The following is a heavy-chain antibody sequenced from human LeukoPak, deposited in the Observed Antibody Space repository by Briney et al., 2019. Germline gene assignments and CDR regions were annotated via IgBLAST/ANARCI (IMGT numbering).Heavy chain of an antibody. CDR3: ARDAQRGFDYSNSLKY. J-gene: IGHJ4*01. D-gene: IGHD4-11*01. Sequence: GGSLRLSCAASGFIFSHHGMHWVRQALGQGLEWVAVIWSDGTNRFYADSVKGRFTISRDNSQNTVFLQMDSLRVKDTAIYYCARDAQRGFDYSNSLKYWGHGTLVTVSS. V-gene: IGHV3-33*01. CDR2: IWSDGTNR. CDR1: GFIFSHHG.